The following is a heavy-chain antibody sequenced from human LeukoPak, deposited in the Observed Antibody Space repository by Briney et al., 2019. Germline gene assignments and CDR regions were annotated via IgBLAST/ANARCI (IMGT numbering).Heavy chain of an antibody. CDR3: ARGYYGSGTDYYYYMDV. D-gene: IGHD3-10*01. J-gene: IGHJ6*03. V-gene: IGHV3-74*01. CDR1: GFTFSSYW. Sequence: GSLRLSCAASGFTFSSYWMHWVRQAPRKGLVWVSRINSDGSSTSYADSVKGRFTISRDNAKNTLYLQMNSLRAEDTAVYYCARGYYGSGTDYYYYMDVWGKGTTVTVSS. CDR2: INSDGSST.